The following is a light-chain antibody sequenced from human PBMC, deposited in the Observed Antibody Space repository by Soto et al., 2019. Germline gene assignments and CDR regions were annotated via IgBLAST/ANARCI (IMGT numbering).Light chain of an antibody. V-gene: IGKV3-15*01. CDR1: QSVSSN. CDR2: GAS. CDR3: QQYNKWPLT. Sequence: EIVMTQSPATLSVSPGERVSLSCRASQSVSSNLAWYQQKPGQAPRLLIYGASTRATGIPARFSGSGSGTEFTLIIISLQSEDFAIFYCQQYNKWPLTFGGGTKVEIK. J-gene: IGKJ4*01.